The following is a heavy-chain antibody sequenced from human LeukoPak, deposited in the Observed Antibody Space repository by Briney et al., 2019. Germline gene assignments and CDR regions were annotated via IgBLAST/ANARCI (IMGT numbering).Heavy chain of an antibody. V-gene: IGHV3-9*01. CDR3: AKVPPSYSSSWYKAAFDY. J-gene: IGHJ4*02. CDR2: ISWNSGSI. D-gene: IGHD6-13*01. Sequence: GRSLRLSCAASGFTFDDYAMHWVRQAPGKGLEWVSGISWNSGSIGYADSVKGRFTISRDNAKNSLYLQMNSLRAEDTAVYYCAKVPPSYSSSWYKAAFDYWGQGTLVTVSS. CDR1: GFTFDDYA.